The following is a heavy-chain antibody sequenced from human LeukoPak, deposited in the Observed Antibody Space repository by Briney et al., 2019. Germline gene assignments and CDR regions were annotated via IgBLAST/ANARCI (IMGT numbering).Heavy chain of an antibody. V-gene: IGHV4-34*01. CDR3: AKSQWKVVPAAYFDY. Sequence: PSETLSLTCAVHGGSFSGYYWSWIRQPPGKGLECIGENNNSGSNNSTASLKSRVTLSVDTSKNQFSLKLSSVTAADTAVYYCAKSQWKVVPAAYFDYWGQGTLVTVSS. D-gene: IGHD2-2*01. J-gene: IGHJ4*02. CDR1: GGSFSGYY. CDR2: NNNSGSN.